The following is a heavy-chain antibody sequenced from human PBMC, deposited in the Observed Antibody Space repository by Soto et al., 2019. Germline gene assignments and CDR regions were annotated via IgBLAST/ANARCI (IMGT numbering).Heavy chain of an antibody. CDR3: ARRYGSAIDY. CDR1: GGTISSWD. Sequence: PSEPKSVTCTVSGGTISSWDWSWIRQNTGKGLEWIGYIYYSGSTNCNPSLKSRVTISVDTSKNQFSLKLSSVTAADTAVYYCARRYGSAIDYWGQGTLVTVSS. D-gene: IGHD1-26*01. J-gene: IGHJ4*02. CDR2: IYYSGST. V-gene: IGHV4-59*08.